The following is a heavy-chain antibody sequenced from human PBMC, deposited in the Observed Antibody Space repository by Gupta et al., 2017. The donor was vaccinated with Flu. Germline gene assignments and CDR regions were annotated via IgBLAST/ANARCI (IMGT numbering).Heavy chain of an antibody. Sequence: RGLEWLGRTYYRSKWSKWYNDYAVSVKSRVIINPDTSKNQFSLQLNSVTPDDTAVYYCARNAVTTERDYFDYWGQGTLVTVSS. V-gene: IGHV6-1*01. CDR3: ARNAVTTERDYFDY. D-gene: IGHD4-17*01. CDR2: TYYRSKWSKWYN. J-gene: IGHJ4*02.